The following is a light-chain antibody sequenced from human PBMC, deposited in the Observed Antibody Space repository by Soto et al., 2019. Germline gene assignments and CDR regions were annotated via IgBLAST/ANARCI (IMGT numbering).Light chain of an antibody. CDR1: QSVSSSH. V-gene: IGKV3-20*01. J-gene: IGKJ1*01. CDR2: GAS. CDR3: QQYGNSRT. Sequence: EIELTRSPGTLSLSPGERATLSCRASQSVSSSHLAWYQQKPGQAPRLLIYGASSRATGIPDRFSGSGSGTDFTLTISRLEPEDFAVYYCQQYGNSRTFGQGTKVEIK.